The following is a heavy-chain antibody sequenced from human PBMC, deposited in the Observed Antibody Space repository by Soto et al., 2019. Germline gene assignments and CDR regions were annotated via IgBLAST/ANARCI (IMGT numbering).Heavy chain of an antibody. D-gene: IGHD1-26*01. CDR1: GFTFGDYA. Sequence: GGSLRLSCTASGFTFGDYAMSWVRQAPGKGLEWVGFIRPRAYGGTTEYAASVKGRFTISRDDSKSIAYLQMNSLKTEDTALYYCTRDPYSGSYDPFDYWGQGTLVTVSS. CDR2: IRPRAYGGTT. J-gene: IGHJ4*02. V-gene: IGHV3-49*04. CDR3: TRDPYSGSYDPFDY.